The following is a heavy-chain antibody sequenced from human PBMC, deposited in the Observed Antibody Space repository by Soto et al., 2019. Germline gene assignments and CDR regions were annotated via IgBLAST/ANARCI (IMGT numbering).Heavy chain of an antibody. Sequence: SETLSLTCTVSGGSISSGGYYWRWIRQHPGKGLEWIGYIYYSGSTYYNPSLKSRVTISVDTSKKQFSLKLSCVAAADTAVYYCARDRFCGCECYSYYYYGMDVWGQGTTVTGSS. CDR3: ARDRFCGCECYSYYYYGMDV. D-gene: IGHD2-21*01. V-gene: IGHV4-31*03. CDR1: GGSISSGGYY. J-gene: IGHJ6*02. CDR2: IYYSGST.